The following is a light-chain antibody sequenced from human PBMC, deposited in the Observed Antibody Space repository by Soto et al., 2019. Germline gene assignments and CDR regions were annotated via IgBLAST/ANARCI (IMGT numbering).Light chain of an antibody. CDR3: CSYAGSYTLVV. CDR1: SSDVGGYNY. J-gene: IGLJ2*01. Sequence: QSALTQPRSVSGSPGQSVTISCTGTSSDVGGYNYVSWYQQHPGKAPKLMIYDVSKRPSGVPDRFSGSKSGNTASLTISGXXXEDEADYYCCSYAGSYTLVVFGGGTQLTVL. CDR2: DVS. V-gene: IGLV2-11*01.